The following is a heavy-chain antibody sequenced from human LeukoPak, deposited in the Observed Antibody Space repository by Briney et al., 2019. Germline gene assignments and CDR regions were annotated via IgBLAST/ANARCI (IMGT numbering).Heavy chain of an antibody. CDR1: GYTFTSYY. Sequence: APVKVSCKASGYTFTSYYMHWVRQAPGQGLEWMGRGNPSGGSTRYAQKFQGRVTMTRDTSTSTVYMELSSLRSEDTAVYFCARGYGSGEQFHFDFWGHGTLVTVSS. CDR3: ARGYGSGEQFHFDF. V-gene: IGHV1-46*01. J-gene: IGHJ4*01. D-gene: IGHD3-10*01. CDR2: GNPSGGST.